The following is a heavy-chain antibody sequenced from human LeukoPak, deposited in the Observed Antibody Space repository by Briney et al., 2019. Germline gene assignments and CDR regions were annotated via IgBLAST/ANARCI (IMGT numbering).Heavy chain of an antibody. V-gene: IGHV3-23*01. CDR2: ISGSGGNT. CDR3: AKDAVGYDILTGYYTTGYFDY. D-gene: IGHD3-9*01. J-gene: IGHJ4*02. Sequence: GGSLRLSCAASGFTFSSYAMSWVRQAPGKGLEWVSGISGSGGNTYYADSVKGRFTISRDNSKNTLYLQMSSLRAEDTAVYYCAKDAVGYDILTGYYTTGYFDYWGQGTLVTVSS. CDR1: GFTFSSYA.